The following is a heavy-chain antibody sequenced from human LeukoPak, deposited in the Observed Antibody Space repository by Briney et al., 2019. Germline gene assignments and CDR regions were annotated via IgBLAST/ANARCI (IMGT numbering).Heavy chain of an antibody. J-gene: IGHJ4*02. CDR2: ISGSGGST. D-gene: IGHD2-15*01. CDR1: GFTFSSYA. CDR3: ARSRQDIVVVVAAWNYFDY. V-gene: IGHV3-23*01. Sequence: GGSLRLSCAASGFTFSSYAMSWVRQAPGKGLEWVSAISGSGGSTYYADSVKGRFTISRDNSKNTLYLQMNSLRAEDTAVYYCARSRQDIVVVVAAWNYFDYWGQGTLVTVSS.